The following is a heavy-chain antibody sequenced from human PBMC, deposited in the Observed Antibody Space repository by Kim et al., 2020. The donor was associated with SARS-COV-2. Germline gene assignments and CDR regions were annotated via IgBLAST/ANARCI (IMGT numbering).Heavy chain of an antibody. CDR1: GGSISSSSYY. J-gene: IGHJ4*02. D-gene: IGHD5-12*01. V-gene: IGHV4-39*01. CDR3: ARHPERDGYNYPFDY. CDR2: IYYSGST. Sequence: SETLSLTCTVSGGSISSSSYYWGWIRQPPGKGLEWIGSIYYSGSTYYNPSLKSRVTISVDTSKNQFSLKLSSVTAADTAVYYCARHPERDGYNYPFDYWGQGTLVTVSS.